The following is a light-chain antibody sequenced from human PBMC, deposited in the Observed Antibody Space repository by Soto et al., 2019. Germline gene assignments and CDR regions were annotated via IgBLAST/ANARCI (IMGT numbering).Light chain of an antibody. CDR3: QQYNTYSPT. V-gene: IGKV1-5*03. CDR1: QSISTS. J-gene: IGKJ1*01. CDR2: KTS. Sequence: DTQMTQSPSTLSASVGDRVTITCRASQSISTSMAWYQQRPGTAPKLLIYKTSTLESGVPSRFSGSGSGTEFTLTISSLQPDDLATYYCQQYNTYSPTFGQGTKVEVK.